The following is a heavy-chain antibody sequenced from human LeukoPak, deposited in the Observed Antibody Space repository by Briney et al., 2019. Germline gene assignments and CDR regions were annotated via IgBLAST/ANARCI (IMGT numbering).Heavy chain of an antibody. D-gene: IGHD2-15*01. CDR1: GDSISSYY. V-gene: IGHV4-59*01. CDR3: AGTPNWFDP. CDR2: IYYSGST. J-gene: IGHJ5*02. Sequence: SETLSLTCSVSGDSISSYYWSWIRRPPGKGLEWIGYIYYSGSTNYNPSLKSRVTISVDTSKNQFSLKLSSVTAADTAVYYCAGTPNWFDPWGQGTLVTVSS.